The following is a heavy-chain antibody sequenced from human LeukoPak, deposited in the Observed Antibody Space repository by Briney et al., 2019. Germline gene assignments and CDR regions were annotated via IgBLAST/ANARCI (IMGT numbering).Heavy chain of an antibody. J-gene: IGHJ4*02. CDR3: ARVFSGLDY. D-gene: IGHD2-8*02. Sequence: SETLSLTCTVSGGSISNYYWTWIRQPPGKGLELIGYIYYGGSTNYNPSLKSRVTISVDTSKNQFSLKLTSVTAADTAVYYCARVFSGLDYWGQGTLVTVSS. V-gene: IGHV4-59*01. CDR1: GGSISNYY. CDR2: IYYGGST.